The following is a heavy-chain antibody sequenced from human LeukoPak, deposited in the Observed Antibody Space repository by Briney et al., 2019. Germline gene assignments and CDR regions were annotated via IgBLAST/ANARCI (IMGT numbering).Heavy chain of an antibody. CDR1: GYTFTSYG. CDR3: ARALRITIPPFDP. D-gene: IGHD3-3*01. CDR2: ISAYNGNT. J-gene: IGHJ5*02. Sequence: ASVKVSCKASGYTFTSYGISWVRQAPGQGLEWMGWISAYNGNTNYAQKHQGRVTMTTDTSTSTAYMELRSLRSDDTTVYYCARALRITIPPFDPWGQGTLVTVSS. V-gene: IGHV1-18*01.